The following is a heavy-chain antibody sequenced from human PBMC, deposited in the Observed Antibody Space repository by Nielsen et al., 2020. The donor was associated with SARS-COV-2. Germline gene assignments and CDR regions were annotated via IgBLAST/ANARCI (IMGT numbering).Heavy chain of an antibody. Sequence: GESLKISCAASGFMLSSHWMTWVRQAPGKGLEWVSGIGGSGRDTYYANSVKGRFTISRDNSRNTLYLQMNSLTAEDTAVYYCAKNSAAATNGLDYWGQGTLVTVSS. CDR1: GFMLSSHW. D-gene: IGHD6-13*01. CDR2: IGGSGRDT. J-gene: IGHJ4*02. CDR3: AKNSAAATNGLDY. V-gene: IGHV3-23*01.